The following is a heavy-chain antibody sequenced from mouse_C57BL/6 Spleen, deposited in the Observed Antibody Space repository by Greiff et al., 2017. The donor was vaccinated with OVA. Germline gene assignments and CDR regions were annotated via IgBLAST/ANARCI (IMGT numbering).Heavy chain of an antibody. D-gene: IGHD1-1*01. J-gene: IGHJ2*01. Sequence: QVQLQQSGPELVKPGASVKISCKASGYAFSSSWMNWVKQRPGKGLEWIGRIYPGDGDTNYNGKFKGKATLTADKSSSTAYMQLSSRASEDSAVYFCARGDGRSYRGDYWGQGTTLTVSS. CDR3: ARGDGRSYRGDY. CDR1: GYAFSSSW. V-gene: IGHV1-82*01. CDR2: IYPGDGDT.